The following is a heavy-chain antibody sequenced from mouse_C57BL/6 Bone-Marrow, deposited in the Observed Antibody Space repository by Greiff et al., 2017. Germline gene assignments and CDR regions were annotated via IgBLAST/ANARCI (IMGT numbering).Heavy chain of an antibody. Sequence: VQLQQPGAELVKPGASVKLSCKASGYTFTSYWMQWVKQRPGQGLEWIREIDPSDSYTNYNQKFKGKATLTVDTSSSTAYMQLSSLTSEDSAVYYCARGYYYGSSFDYWGQGTTLTVSS. CDR2: IDPSDSYT. D-gene: IGHD1-1*01. CDR1: GYTFTSYW. CDR3: ARGYYYGSSFDY. J-gene: IGHJ2*01. V-gene: IGHV1-50*01.